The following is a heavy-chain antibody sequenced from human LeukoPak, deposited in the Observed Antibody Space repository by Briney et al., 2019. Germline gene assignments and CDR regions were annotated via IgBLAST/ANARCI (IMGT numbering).Heavy chain of an antibody. CDR2: IIPIFGTA. V-gene: IGHV1-69*05. CDR3: ARDTGYSSGWSPYYMDV. D-gene: IGHD6-19*01. J-gene: IGHJ6*03. CDR1: GGTFSSYA. Sequence: SVKVSCKASGGTFSSYAISWVRQAPGQGLEWMGGIIPIFGTANYAQKFQGRVTITTDESTSTAYMELSSLRSEDTAVYYCARDTGYSSGWSPYYMDVWGKGTTVTVSS.